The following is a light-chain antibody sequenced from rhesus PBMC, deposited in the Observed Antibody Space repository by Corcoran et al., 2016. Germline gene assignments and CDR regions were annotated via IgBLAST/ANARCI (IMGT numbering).Light chain of an antibody. V-gene: IGKV1S12*01. J-gene: IGKJ2*01. CDR2: ASS. Sequence: DIQMTQSPSALSASVGDRVTISCRASQNIYSNLAWYQQKPGKAPKLLIYASSSLQNGIPSRFSGGGSRTDFTLTISRLQPEDSAAYYCQHYYDNPYSFGQGTKVEIK. CDR3: QHYYDNPYS. CDR1: QNIYSN.